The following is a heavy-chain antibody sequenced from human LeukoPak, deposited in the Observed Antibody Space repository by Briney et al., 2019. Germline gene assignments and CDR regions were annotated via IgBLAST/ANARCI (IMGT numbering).Heavy chain of an antibody. CDR1: GFTLDRYG. D-gene: IGHD3-22*01. V-gene: IGHV3-30*02. Sequence: GGSLRLSCAASGFTLDRYGMHWVPQAPGKGLEWVALIWSDGSNKDYADSVKGRFTISRDDSRSTVDLQLSSLRPDDTAVYYCAREGHTSGYCGCFDNWGQGTAVAVSS. CDR3: AREGHTSGYCGCFDN. CDR2: IWSDGSNK. J-gene: IGHJ3*02.